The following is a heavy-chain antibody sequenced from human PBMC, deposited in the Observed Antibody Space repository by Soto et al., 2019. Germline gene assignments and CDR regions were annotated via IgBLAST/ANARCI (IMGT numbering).Heavy chain of an antibody. Sequence: SETLSLTCTVSGGSISNYYWSWIRQSPGKGLEWIGCIYYTGSTKYNPSLKSRVTMSVDTSKNQFSLRLSSVTAADTAVYYCARGPPYSSGWCVNNWGQGSLVTVSS. V-gene: IGHV4-59*01. CDR3: ARGPPYSSGWCVNN. CDR1: GGSISNYY. D-gene: IGHD6-19*01. CDR2: IYYTGST. J-gene: IGHJ4*02.